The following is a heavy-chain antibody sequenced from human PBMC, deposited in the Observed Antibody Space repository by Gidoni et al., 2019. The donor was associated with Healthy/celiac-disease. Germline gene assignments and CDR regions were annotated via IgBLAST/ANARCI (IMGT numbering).Heavy chain of an antibody. CDR2: ISAYNGNT. CDR3: ARDHRIAAAGTDAPRKNWFDP. Sequence: QAQLVQSGAEVKKPGASVKVSCKASGYTFTSYGISWVRQAPGQGLAWMGWISAYNGNTNYAQKLQGRVTMTTDTSTSTAYMELRSLRSDDTAVYYCARDHRIAAAGTDAPRKNWFDPWGQGTLVTVSS. J-gene: IGHJ5*02. D-gene: IGHD6-13*01. V-gene: IGHV1-18*01. CDR1: GYTFTSYG.